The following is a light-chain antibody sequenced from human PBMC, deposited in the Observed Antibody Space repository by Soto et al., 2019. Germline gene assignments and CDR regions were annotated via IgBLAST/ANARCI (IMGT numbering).Light chain of an antibody. Sequence: DIQMTQSPSSLSASVGDRVNITCRASQTISSYLNWYQKKPGKAPKPLIYAASTLESGVPSRFSGRRSGTDFTLTISSLQTEDFATYYCQQSSRTPWTFGQGTKVEIK. CDR3: QQSSRTPWT. V-gene: IGKV1-39*01. CDR1: QTISSY. J-gene: IGKJ1*01. CDR2: AAS.